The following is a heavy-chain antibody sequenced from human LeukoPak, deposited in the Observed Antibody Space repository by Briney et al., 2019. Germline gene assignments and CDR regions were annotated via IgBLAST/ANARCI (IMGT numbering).Heavy chain of an antibody. CDR1: GYTFTGYY. Sequence: GASVKVSCKASGYTFTGYYMHWVRQAPGQGLEWMGWINPNSGGTNYAQKFQGRVTMTRDTSISTAYMELSRLRSDDTAVYYCARGIYDFWSGYLDYWGQGPWSPSPQ. D-gene: IGHD3-3*01. CDR2: INPNSGGT. J-gene: IGHJ4*02. V-gene: IGHV1-2*02. CDR3: ARGIYDFWSGYLDY.